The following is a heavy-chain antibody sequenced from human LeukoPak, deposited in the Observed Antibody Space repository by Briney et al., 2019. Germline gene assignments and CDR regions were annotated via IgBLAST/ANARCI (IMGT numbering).Heavy chain of an antibody. Sequence: GESLKISCKGSGYIFTSYWIGWVRQMPGKGLEWMGIIYPGDSDARYSPSFQGQVTISADKSINTAYLQWSSLKASDTAMYYCAIFDFLFGEIDNWFDPWGQGTQVTVSS. CDR3: AIFDFLFGEIDNWFDP. J-gene: IGHJ5*02. CDR2: IYPGDSDA. CDR1: GYIFTSYW. D-gene: IGHD3-16*01. V-gene: IGHV5-51*01.